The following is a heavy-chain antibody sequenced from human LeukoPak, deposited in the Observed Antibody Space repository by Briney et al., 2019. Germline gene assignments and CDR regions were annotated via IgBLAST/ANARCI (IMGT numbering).Heavy chain of an antibody. Sequence: PGGSLRLSCAASGFTFSSYAMHWVRQAPGKGLEWVAVISYDGSNKYYADSVKGRFIISGDNSKNTLYLQMNSLRAEDTAVYYCARAAYYDFWSGYLRNRYGMDVWGQGTTVTVSS. D-gene: IGHD3-3*01. CDR2: ISYDGSNK. V-gene: IGHV3-30-3*01. CDR3: ARAAYYDFWSGYLRNRYGMDV. CDR1: GFTFSSYA. J-gene: IGHJ6*02.